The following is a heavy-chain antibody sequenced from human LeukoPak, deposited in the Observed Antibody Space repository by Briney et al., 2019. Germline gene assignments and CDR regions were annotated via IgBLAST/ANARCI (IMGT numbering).Heavy chain of an antibody. J-gene: IGHJ5*02. CDR3: ARVISITIFGVVIQASWFDP. CDR1: GYTLSNYD. D-gene: IGHD3-3*01. Sequence: ASVKVSCKASGYTLSNYDISWVRQAPGQGLEWMGWISAYNGNTNYAQKLQGRVTMTTDTSTSTAYMELRSLGSDDTAVYYCARVISITIFGVVIQASWFDPWGQGTLVTVSS. V-gene: IGHV1-18*01. CDR2: ISAYNGNT.